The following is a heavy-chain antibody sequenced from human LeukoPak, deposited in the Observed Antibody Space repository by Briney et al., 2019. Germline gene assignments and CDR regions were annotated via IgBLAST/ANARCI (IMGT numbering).Heavy chain of an antibody. CDR2: INPNSGGT. J-gene: IGHJ4*02. V-gene: IGHV1-2*02. D-gene: IGHD5-12*01. Sequence: ASVKVSCKASGHTFTGYYMHWVRQAPGQGLEWMGWINPNSGGTNYAQKFQGRVTMTRDTSISTAYMELSRLRSDDTAVYYCATPERGYSGYDFGSWGQGTLVTVSS. CDR1: GHTFTGYY. CDR3: ATPERGYSGYDFGS.